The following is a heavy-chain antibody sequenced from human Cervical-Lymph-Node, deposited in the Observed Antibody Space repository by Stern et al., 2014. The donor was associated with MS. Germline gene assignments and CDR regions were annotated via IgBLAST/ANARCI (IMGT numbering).Heavy chain of an antibody. Sequence: QVQLVQSGSELKKPGASVKVSCKASGYTFTRNAMNWVRQAPGQRLEWMGWIDTNTGNPTYAQDFRGRFVFSLDTSVSTAYLLINNLKPEDTAVYYCATSRPFDHWGQGALVTVSS. CDR2: IDTNTGNP. CDR3: ATSRPFDH. CDR1: GYTFTRNA. V-gene: IGHV7-4-1*02. J-gene: IGHJ4*02.